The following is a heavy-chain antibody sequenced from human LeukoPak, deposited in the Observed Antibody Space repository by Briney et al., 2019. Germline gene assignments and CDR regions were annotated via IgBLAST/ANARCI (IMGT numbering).Heavy chain of an antibody. CDR1: GYTLTELS. D-gene: IGHD3-22*01. Sequence: ASVKVSCKVSGYTLTELSMHWVRQAPGKGLEWMGGFDPEDGETIYAQKFQGRVTMTEDTSTDTAYMELSSLRSEDTAVYYCASPPKYYYDSSGYYFDYWGQGTLVTVSS. V-gene: IGHV1-24*01. J-gene: IGHJ4*02. CDR3: ASPPKYYYDSSGYYFDY. CDR2: FDPEDGET.